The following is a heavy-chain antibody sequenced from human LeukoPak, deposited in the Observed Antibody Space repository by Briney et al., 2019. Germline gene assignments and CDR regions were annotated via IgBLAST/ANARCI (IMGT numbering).Heavy chain of an antibody. J-gene: IGHJ4*02. CDR1: GGTFSSSA. Sequence: ASVKVSCKASGGTFSSSAISWVRQAPGQGLEWMGGIIPIFGTANYAQKFQGRVTITTDESTSAAYMELSSLRSEDTAVYYCARDQTSYFDYWGQGTLVTVSS. V-gene: IGHV1-69*05. CDR3: ARDQTSYFDY. CDR2: IIPIFGTA.